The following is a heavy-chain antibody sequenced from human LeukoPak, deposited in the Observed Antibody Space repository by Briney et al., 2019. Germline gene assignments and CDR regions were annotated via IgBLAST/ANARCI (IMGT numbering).Heavy chain of an antibody. CDR3: ARGLYGSGSMYFDY. CDR2: IYYSGST. D-gene: IGHD3-10*01. V-gene: IGHV4-34*01. CDR1: GFTFDDYA. Sequence: TTGGSLRLSCAASGFTFDDYAMNWVRQPPGKGLEWIGEIYYSGSTNYNPSLKSRVTISVDKSKNQFSLKLSSVTAADTAVYYCARGLYGSGSMYFDYWGQGTLVTVSS. J-gene: IGHJ4*02.